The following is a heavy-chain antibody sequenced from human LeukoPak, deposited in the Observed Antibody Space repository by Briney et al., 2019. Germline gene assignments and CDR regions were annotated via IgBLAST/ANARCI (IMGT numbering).Heavy chain of an antibody. CDR3: AKDQDYDFWSGSYDAFDI. Sequence: HPGGSLRLSCAASGFTFSNYAMSWVRQAPGKGLEWVSGISGSGGSTYHADSVKGRFTISRDNSKNTLYLQMKSLRAEDTAVYYCAKDQDYDFWSGSYDAFDIWGQGTMVTVSP. CDR1: GFTFSNYA. J-gene: IGHJ3*02. D-gene: IGHD3-3*01. CDR2: ISGSGGST. V-gene: IGHV3-23*01.